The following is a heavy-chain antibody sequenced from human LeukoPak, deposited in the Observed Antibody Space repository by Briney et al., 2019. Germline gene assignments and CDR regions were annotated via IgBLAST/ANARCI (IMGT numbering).Heavy chain of an antibody. Sequence: SETLSLTCTVSGGSISSSSYYWGWIRQPPGKGLEWIGSIYYSGSTYYNPSLKSRVTISVDTSKNQFSLSLSSVTAADTAVYYCARSIDYGDPDLDYWGQGTLVTVSS. D-gene: IGHD4-17*01. J-gene: IGHJ4*02. CDR2: IYYSGST. V-gene: IGHV4-39*01. CDR3: ARSIDYGDPDLDY. CDR1: GGSISSSSYY.